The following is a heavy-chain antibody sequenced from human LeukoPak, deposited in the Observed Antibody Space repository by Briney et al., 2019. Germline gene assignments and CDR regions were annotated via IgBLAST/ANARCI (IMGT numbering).Heavy chain of an antibody. J-gene: IGHJ3*02. CDR3: ARGGYDYVWGSYRPQGAFDI. V-gene: IGHV4-34*01. D-gene: IGHD3-16*02. CDR2: INHSGST. CDR1: GGSFSGYY. Sequence: SETLSLTRAVYGGSFSGYYWSWIRQPPGKGLEWIGEINHSGSTNYNPSLKSRVTISVDTSKNQFSLKLSSVTAADTAVYYCARGGYDYVWGSYRPQGAFDIWGQGTMVTVSS.